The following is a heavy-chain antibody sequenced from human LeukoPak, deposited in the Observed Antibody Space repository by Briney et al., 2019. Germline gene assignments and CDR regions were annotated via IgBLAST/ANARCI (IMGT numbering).Heavy chain of an antibody. D-gene: IGHD2-2*01. CDR3: ARDPTDYCSSTSCYYYYGMDV. CDR2: ISYDGSNK. V-gene: IGHV3-30-3*01. CDR1: GFTFSSYA. Sequence: GGSLRLSCAASGFTFSSYAMHWVRQAPGKGLEWVAVISYDGSNKYYADSVKGRFTISRDNSKNTLYLQMNSLRAEDTAVYYCARDPTDYCSSTSCYYYYGMDVWGQGTTVTVSS. J-gene: IGHJ6*02.